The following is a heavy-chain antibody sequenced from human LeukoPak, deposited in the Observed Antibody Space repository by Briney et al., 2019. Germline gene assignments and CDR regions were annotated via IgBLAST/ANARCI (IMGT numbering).Heavy chain of an antibody. CDR2: LIGSSGST. D-gene: IGHD5-12*01. CDR1: GFTSTNYA. J-gene: IGHJ4*02. V-gene: IGHV3-23*01. CDR3: ATGAYDYIEMGYFDS. Sequence: GGSLRLSCAASGFTSTNYAMNWVRQAPGKGLEWVSILIGSSGSTDYADSVKGRFTISRDTSKNTLFLQMNSLRAEDTAIYYCATGAYDYIEMGYFDSWGQGTLVTISS.